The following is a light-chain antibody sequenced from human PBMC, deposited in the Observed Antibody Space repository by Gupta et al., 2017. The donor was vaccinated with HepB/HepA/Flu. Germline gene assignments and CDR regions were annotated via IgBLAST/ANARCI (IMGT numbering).Light chain of an antibody. V-gene: IGKV2-28*01. CDR3: RQAIKFSWT. CDR1: QSLLASNGANS. CDR2: YGS. J-gene: IGKJ1*01. Sequence: IVMTPSALSLPVTPGEPASISCTSSQSLLASNGANSLDWYLQKPGKSPQLLIDYGSNRASGVPERFSGSGSGTELTVKISRVEAKDGGVYDCRQAIKFSWTFGQGTKVEIK.